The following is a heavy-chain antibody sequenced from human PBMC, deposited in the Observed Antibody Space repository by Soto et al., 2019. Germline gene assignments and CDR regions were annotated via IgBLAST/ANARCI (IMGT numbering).Heavy chain of an antibody. CDR1: GYTLTELS. J-gene: IGHJ6*02. D-gene: IGHD1-26*01. V-gene: IGHV1-24*01. CDR3: ATAVGATTAYYDGMHV. CDR2: FDPEDGET. Sequence: ASVKVSCKVSGYTLTELSMHWVRQAPGKGLEWMGGFDPEDGETIYAQKFQGRVTMTEDTSTDTAYMELSSLRSEDTAVYYCATAVGATTAYYDGMHVWGQGTTVPVSS.